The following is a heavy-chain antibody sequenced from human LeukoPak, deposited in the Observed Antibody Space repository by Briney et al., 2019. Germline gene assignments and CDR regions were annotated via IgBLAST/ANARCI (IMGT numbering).Heavy chain of an antibody. Sequence: ASVKVSCKASGYTFTGYYMHWVRQAPGQGLEWMGRINPNSGGTNYARKFQGRVTMTRDTSISTAYMELSRLRSDDTAVYYCARELDYYDSSGYPEYFRHWGQGTLVTVSS. V-gene: IGHV1-2*06. CDR2: INPNSGGT. D-gene: IGHD3-22*01. CDR1: GYTFTGYY. J-gene: IGHJ1*01. CDR3: ARELDYYDSSGYPEYFRH.